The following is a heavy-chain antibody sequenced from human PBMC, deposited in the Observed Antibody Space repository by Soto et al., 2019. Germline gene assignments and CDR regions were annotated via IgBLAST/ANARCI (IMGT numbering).Heavy chain of an antibody. V-gene: IGHV4-31*03. Sequence: QVQLQESGPGLVKPSQTLSLTCSVSGGSISSGGYYWSWIRQHPGKGLEWIGYIYYGGTTYYNPSLKSRVTNAIDTSKNQFSLKLCYVTAADTAVYYCARGYNSWGLFQFDYWGQGTLITVSS. CDR1: GGSISSGGYY. J-gene: IGHJ4*02. CDR3: ARGYNSWGLFQFDY. CDR2: IYYGGTT. D-gene: IGHD6-6*01.